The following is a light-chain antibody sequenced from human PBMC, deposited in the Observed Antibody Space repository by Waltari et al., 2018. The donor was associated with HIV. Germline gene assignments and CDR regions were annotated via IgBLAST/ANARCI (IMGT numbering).Light chain of an antibody. Sequence: IQLSQSPSSLSASVGDRVTITCRASQEIGNDLAWYQQKLGEAPKLLIYGASILHSGVSSRFSGSGSGRDFTLTISGLQPEDFAIYYCLQDYTYPRTFGQGTNLDI. CDR3: LQDYTYPRT. J-gene: IGKJ2*01. CDR1: QEIGND. CDR2: GAS. V-gene: IGKV1-6*01.